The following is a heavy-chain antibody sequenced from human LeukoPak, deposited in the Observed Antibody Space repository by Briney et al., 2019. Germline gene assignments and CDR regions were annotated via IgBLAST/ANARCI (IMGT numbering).Heavy chain of an antibody. V-gene: IGHV1-2*02. CDR1: GYTFTGYY. CDR3: ARGRVFGVVTNDY. CDR2: INPNSGGT. D-gene: IGHD3-3*01. Sequence: PSVKVSCKASGYTFTGYYMHWVRQAPGQGLEWMGWINPNSGGTNYAQKFQGRVTMTRDTSISTAYMELSRLRSDDTAVYYCARGRVFGVVTNDYWGQGTLVTVSS. J-gene: IGHJ4*02.